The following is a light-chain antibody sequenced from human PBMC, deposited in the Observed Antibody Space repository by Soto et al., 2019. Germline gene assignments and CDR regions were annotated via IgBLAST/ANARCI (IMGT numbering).Light chain of an antibody. V-gene: IGKV3D-15*03. CDR1: QNVNTN. CDR3: HQRQSWPRT. Sequence: EIVLTQSPATLSVSPGEGINLSCRASQNVNTNLAWYQHRPGQAPRLLIYQTSIRAAGIPARFSASGSGTDFTLTISDVQPEDFALYYCHQRQSWPRTFGQGTKVDIK. J-gene: IGKJ1*01. CDR2: QTS.